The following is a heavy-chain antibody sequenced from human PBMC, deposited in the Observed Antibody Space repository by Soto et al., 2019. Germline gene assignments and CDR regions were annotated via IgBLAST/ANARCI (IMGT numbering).Heavy chain of an antibody. Sequence: QVQLVQSGAEVKKPGASVKVSCKASGYTFTSYGISWVRQAPGQGLERMGWISAYNGNTNYAQKVQGRVTMTTDPSTSTAYMELRSLRSDDTAVYYCASSLLVGYGLEGESDWGQGTLVTVSS. D-gene: IGHD5-18*01. V-gene: IGHV1-18*01. CDR2: ISAYNGNT. CDR3: ASSLLVGYGLEGESD. J-gene: IGHJ4*02. CDR1: GYTFTSYG.